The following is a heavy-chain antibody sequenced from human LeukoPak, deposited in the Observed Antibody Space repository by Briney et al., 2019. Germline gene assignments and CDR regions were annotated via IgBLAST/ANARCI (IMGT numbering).Heavy chain of an antibody. CDR2: ISYDGSTK. J-gene: IGHJ4*02. CDR3: AKGTGSGWFDCFDY. Sequence: PGRSLRLSCSASGFSFSAYAIHWVRQAPGKGLEWVAVISYDGSTKYYADSVKGRFTISRDNSKNTLYLQMNSLRAEDTAVYYCAKGTGSGWFDCFDYGGQGTLVTVSS. CDR1: GFSFSAYA. V-gene: IGHV3-30*18. D-gene: IGHD6-19*01.